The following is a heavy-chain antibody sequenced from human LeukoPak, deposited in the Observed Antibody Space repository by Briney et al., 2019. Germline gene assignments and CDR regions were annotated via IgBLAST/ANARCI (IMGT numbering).Heavy chain of an antibody. CDR3: ARNKGRSWYGYYFDY. V-gene: IGHV4-34*01. J-gene: IGHJ4*02. D-gene: IGHD6-13*01. CDR2: INHSGST. CDR1: GGSFSGYY. Sequence: SETLSLTCAVYGGSFSGYYWSWIRQPPGKGLEWIGEINHSGSTNYNPSLKSRVTISVDTSKNQFSLKLSSVTAADTAVYYCARNKGRSWYGYYFDYWGQGTLVTVSS.